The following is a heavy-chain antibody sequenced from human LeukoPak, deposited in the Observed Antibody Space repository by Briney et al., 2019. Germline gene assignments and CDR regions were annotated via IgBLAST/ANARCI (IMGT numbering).Heavy chain of an antibody. CDR3: AREGSSGYYPY. CDR2: ISYDGSEK. D-gene: IGHD3-22*01. J-gene: IGHJ4*02. CDR1: GFTFSSYP. V-gene: IGHV3-30-3*01. Sequence: AGGSLRLSCAASGFTFSSYPMHWVRQAPGKGLEWVAVISYDGSEKHYADPVKGRFPISRDNSKNTLYLQMNSLRAEDTAVYYCAREGSSGYYPYWGQGILVTVSS.